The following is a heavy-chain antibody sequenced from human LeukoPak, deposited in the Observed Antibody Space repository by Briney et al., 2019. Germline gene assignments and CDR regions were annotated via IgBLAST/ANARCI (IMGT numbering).Heavy chain of an antibody. CDR3: ASSHYDILTGYSYYFDY. V-gene: IGHV4-34*01. CDR2: IYHSGST. D-gene: IGHD3-9*01. J-gene: IGHJ4*02. Sequence: SETLSLTCAVYGGSFSGYYWSWIRQPPGKGLEWIGYIYHSGSTYYNPSLKSRVTISVDRSKNQFSLKLSSVTAADTAVYYCASSHYDILTGYSYYFDYWGQGTLVTVSS. CDR1: GGSFSGYY.